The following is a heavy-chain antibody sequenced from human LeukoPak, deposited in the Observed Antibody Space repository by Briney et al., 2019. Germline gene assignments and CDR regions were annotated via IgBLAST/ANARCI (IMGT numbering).Heavy chain of an antibody. D-gene: IGHD5-18*01. CDR1: GFTFSNSW. Sequence: QAGGSLRLSCAASGFTFSNSWMTWVRRVPGKGLEWVASINGEGSDKYYVDSVEGRFIISRDNAKNSLHLQMSSLRVEDTAVYYCIDLGHSDWGQGTLVTVSS. CDR3: IDLGHSD. V-gene: IGHV3-7*01. CDR2: INGEGSDK. J-gene: IGHJ4*02.